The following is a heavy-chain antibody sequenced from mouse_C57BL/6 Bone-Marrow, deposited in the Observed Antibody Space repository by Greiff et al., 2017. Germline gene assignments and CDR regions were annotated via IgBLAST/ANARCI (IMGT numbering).Heavy chain of an antibody. CDR2: IDPSDSYT. CDR3: ARDDDGYSLYAMDY. Sequence: QVQLKESGAELVKPGASVKLSCKASGYTFTSYWMQWVKQRPGQGLEWIGEIDPSDSYTNYNQKFKGKATLTVDTSSSTAYMQLSSLTSEDSAVYYCARDDDGYSLYAMDYWGQGTSVTVSS. V-gene: IGHV1-50*01. CDR1: GYTFTSYW. J-gene: IGHJ4*01. D-gene: IGHD2-3*01.